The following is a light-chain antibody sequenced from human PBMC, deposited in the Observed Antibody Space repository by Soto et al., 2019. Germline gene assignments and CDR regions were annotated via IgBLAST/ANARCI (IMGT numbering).Light chain of an antibody. Sequence: EIVMTQSPATLSVSPGERATLSCRASQSVSSNLAWYQQKPGQAPRPLIYGASTRATGIPARFSGSGSGTEFTLTISSRQSEDFAVYYCQQYYNWPWTFGQGTKVEIK. V-gene: IGKV3-15*01. CDR3: QQYYNWPWT. J-gene: IGKJ1*01. CDR1: QSVSSN. CDR2: GAS.